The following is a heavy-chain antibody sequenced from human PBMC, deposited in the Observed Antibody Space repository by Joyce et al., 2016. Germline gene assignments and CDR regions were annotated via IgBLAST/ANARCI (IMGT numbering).Heavy chain of an antibody. J-gene: IGHJ6*03. CDR3: AKEGGRYSSYPPPPMPYYYYYMDV. CDR2: ISGRGGST. V-gene: IGHV3-23*01. Sequence: EVQLLESGGGLVQPGGSLRLSCAASGFTFSSYAMSWVRQAPGKVLECVSAISGRGGSTYYADSVKGRFTISRDNSKNTLSLQMNSLRAEDTAVYYCAKEGGRYSSYPPPPMPYYYYYMDVWGKGTTVTVSS. CDR1: GFTFSSYA. D-gene: IGHD6-19*01.